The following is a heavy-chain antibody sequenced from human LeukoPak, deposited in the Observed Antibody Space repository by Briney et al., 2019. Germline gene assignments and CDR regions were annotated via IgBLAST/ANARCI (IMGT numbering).Heavy chain of an antibody. V-gene: IGHV3-23*01. J-gene: IGHJ4*02. D-gene: IGHD6-19*01. Sequence: PGGSLRLSCAASGFTFSSYAMSWVRQAPGKGLEWVSAISGSGGSTYYADSVKGRFTISRDNSKNTPYLQMNSLRAEDTAVYYCAKIVAVAYYFDYWGQGTLVTVSS. CDR1: GFTFSSYA. CDR3: AKIVAVAYYFDY. CDR2: ISGSGGST.